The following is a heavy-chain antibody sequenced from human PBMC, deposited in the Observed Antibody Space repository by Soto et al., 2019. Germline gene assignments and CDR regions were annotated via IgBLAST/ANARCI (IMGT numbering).Heavy chain of an antibody. CDR1: GSTFSNYA. V-gene: IGHV1-69*13. CDR2: IIPIFGTA. CDR3: ARVSRSCWYFDY. J-gene: IGHJ4*02. D-gene: IGHD6-19*01. Sequence: ASVKVSCKASGSTFSNYAISWVRQAPGQGLEWMGGIIPIFGTANYAQKFQGRVTITADESTSTAYMELSSLRSEDTAVYYCARVSRSCWYFDYWGQGTLVTVSS.